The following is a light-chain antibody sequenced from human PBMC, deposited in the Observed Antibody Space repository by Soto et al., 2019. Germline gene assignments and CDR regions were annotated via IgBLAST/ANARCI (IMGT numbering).Light chain of an antibody. V-gene: IGKV4-1*01. Sequence: DIVMTQSPDSLAVSLGERATINCKSSRNVLYSSNNKNYLAWYQQKPGQPPKLLIYWASTRESGVPDRFSGSGSGTDFTLTISSLLAEDVAVYYCQQYHILPWTFGQGTKVEIK. CDR2: WAS. J-gene: IGKJ1*01. CDR1: RNVLYSSNNKNY. CDR3: QQYHILPWT.